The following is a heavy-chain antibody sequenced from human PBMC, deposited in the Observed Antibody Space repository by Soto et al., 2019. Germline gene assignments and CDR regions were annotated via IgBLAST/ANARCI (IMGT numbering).Heavy chain of an antibody. CDR1: GGSISSGDYY. Sequence: SETLSLTCTVSGGSISSGDYYWSWIRQPPGKGLEWIGYIYYSGSTYYNPSLKSRVTISADTSKNQFSLKLSSVTAADTAVYYCARGYAGLRPYGMDVWGQGTTVTVSS. V-gene: IGHV4-30-4*01. CDR2: IYYSGST. J-gene: IGHJ6*02. CDR3: ARGYAGLRPYGMDV. D-gene: IGHD3-16*01.